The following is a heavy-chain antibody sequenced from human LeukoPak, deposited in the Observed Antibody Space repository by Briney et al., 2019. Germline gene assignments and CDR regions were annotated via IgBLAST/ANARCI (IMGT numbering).Heavy chain of an antibody. V-gene: IGHV3-23*01. Sequence: GGSLRLSCAASRFTFSIYAMSWVRQAPGKGLEWVSSVSTSGGTTYYADSVKGRFTLSRDNSKNTLYLQMNSLRAEDTAIYYCSKGAGSSWFDSWGQGTLVTVSS. CDR2: VSTSGGTT. D-gene: IGHD6-25*01. CDR1: RFTFSIYA. CDR3: SKGAGSSWFDS. J-gene: IGHJ5*01.